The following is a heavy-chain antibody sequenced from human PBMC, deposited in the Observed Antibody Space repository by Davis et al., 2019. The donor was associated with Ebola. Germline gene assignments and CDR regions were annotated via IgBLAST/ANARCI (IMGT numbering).Heavy chain of an antibody. V-gene: IGHV4-4*02. CDR2: IYHSGST. CDR3: ARQGRLYYYYGMDV. CDR1: GGSISSSNW. Sequence: MPGGSLRLSCAVSGGSISSSNWWSWVRQPPGKGLEWIGEIYHSGSTNYNPSLKSRLTISVDTSKNQFSLKLSSVTAADTAVYYCARQGRLYYYYGMDVWGQGTTVTVSS. J-gene: IGHJ6*02.